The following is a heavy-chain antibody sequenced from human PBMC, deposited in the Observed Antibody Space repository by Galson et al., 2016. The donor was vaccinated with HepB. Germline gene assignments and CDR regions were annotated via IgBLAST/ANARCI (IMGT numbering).Heavy chain of an antibody. V-gene: IGHV1-18*01. D-gene: IGHD1-14*01. CDR2: ISVFNGGT. Sequence: SVKVSCKASGYKFSNFGVTWVRQAPGQGLEWMGMISVFNGGTNYARKFQGRVAMTTDSSTNTAYMDLGSLRSDDTAVYYGGRALPGNLRASDIWGQGTMVTISS. CDR1: GYKFSNFG. J-gene: IGHJ3*02. CDR3: GRALPGNLRASDI.